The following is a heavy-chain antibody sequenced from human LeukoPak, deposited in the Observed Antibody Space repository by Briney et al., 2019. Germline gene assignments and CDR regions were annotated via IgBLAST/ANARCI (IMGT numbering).Heavy chain of an antibody. V-gene: IGHV1-69*04. J-gene: IGHJ4*02. Sequence: GASVKVSCKASGCTFSSYAISWVRQAPGQALEWIGRIIPILGIANYAQKFQGRVTITADKSTSTAYMELSSLRSEDTAVYYCARLYSGSYYYFDYWGQGALVTVSS. CDR3: ARLYSGSYYYFDY. D-gene: IGHD1-26*01. CDR1: GCTFSSYA. CDR2: IIPILGIA.